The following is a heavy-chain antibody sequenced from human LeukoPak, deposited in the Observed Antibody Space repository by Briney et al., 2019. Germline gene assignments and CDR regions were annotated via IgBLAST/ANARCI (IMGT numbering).Heavy chain of an antibody. J-gene: IGHJ6*03. CDR1: GFTFSSYG. D-gene: IGHD1-26*01. CDR3: AKDRATADYYYYMDV. CDR2: IRYDGSNK. V-gene: IGHV3-30*02. Sequence: PGGSLRLSCAASGFTFSSYGMHWVRQAPGKGLEWVAFIRYDGSNKYYADSVKGRFTISRDNSKNTLYLQMNSLRAEDTAVYYCAKDRATADYYYYMDVWGKGTTVTISS.